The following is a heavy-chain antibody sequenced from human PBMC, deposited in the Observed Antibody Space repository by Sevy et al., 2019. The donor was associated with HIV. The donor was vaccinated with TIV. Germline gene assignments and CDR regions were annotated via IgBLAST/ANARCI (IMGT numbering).Heavy chain of an antibody. CDR3: VKDMGGIETPDYYYDYGMDV. V-gene: IGHV3-9*01. D-gene: IGHD2-21*01. CDR2: INWNSNTI. CDR1: GFRFDDYA. Sequence: GGSLRLSCAASGFRFDDYAMHWVRQVSGKSPEWVSGINWNSNTIAYADAVKGRFTISRDSAKNSLYLQMNSLRPEDTALYYCVKDMGGIETPDYYYDYGMDVWGQGTTVTVSS. J-gene: IGHJ6*02.